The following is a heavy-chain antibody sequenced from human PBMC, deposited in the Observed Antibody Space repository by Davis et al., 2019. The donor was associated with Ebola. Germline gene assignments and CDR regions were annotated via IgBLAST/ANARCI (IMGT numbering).Heavy chain of an antibody. V-gene: IGHV3-48*02. Sequence: GESLKISCAASGFTFSSYSMNWVRQAPGKGLEWVSYISSSSSTIYYADSVKGRFTISSDNAKNSLYLQMNSLRDEDTAVYYCARDGLNWNYDPVDAFDIWGQGTMVTVSS. CDR3: ARDGLNWNYDPVDAFDI. D-gene: IGHD1-7*01. J-gene: IGHJ3*02. CDR2: ISSSSSTI. CDR1: GFTFSSYS.